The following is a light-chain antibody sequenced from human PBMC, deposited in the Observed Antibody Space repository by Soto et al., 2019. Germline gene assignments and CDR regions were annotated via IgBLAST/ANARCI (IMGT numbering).Light chain of an antibody. CDR3: QQRSNWPPYT. CDR2: DAS. CDR1: QSVFSY. J-gene: IGKJ2*01. V-gene: IGKV3-11*01. Sequence: EIVLTQSPATLSLSPGERATLSCRASQSVFSYLAWYQQKPGQAPRLLIYDASHRATGIPARFSGSGSGTAFTLTISSLEPEDFAVYYCQQRSNWPPYTFGQGTKVEIK.